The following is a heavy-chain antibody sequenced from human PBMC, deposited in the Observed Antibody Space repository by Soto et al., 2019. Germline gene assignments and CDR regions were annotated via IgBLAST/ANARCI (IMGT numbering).Heavy chain of an antibody. CDR1: GGSFSGYY. CDR3: ARGPSVLLWFGELGIGFDY. D-gene: IGHD3-10*01. J-gene: IGHJ4*02. V-gene: IGHV4-34*01. Sequence: SETLSLTCAFYGGSFSGYYWSWIRQPPGKGLEWIGEINHSGSTNYNPSLKSRVTISVDTSKNQFSLKLSSVTAADTAVYYCARGPSVLLWFGELGIGFDYWGQGTLVT. CDR2: INHSGST.